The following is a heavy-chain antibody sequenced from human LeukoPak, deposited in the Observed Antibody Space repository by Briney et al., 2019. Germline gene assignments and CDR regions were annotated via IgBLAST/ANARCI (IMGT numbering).Heavy chain of an antibody. Sequence: PSETLSLTCTVSGGSISSYYWSWIRQPAGKGLEWIGRIYTSGSTNYNPSLKSRVTMSVDTSKNQLSLKLSSVTAADTAVYYCARVGSVETAMVEDYWGQGTLVTVSS. CDR2: IYTSGST. CDR3: ARVGSVETAMVEDY. J-gene: IGHJ4*02. CDR1: GGSISSYY. V-gene: IGHV4-4*07. D-gene: IGHD5-18*01.